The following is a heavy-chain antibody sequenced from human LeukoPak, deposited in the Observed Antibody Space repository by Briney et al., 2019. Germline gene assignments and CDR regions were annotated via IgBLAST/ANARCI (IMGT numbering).Heavy chain of an antibody. D-gene: IGHD3-10*01. CDR3: ASRSQGVEN. V-gene: IGHV3-74*01. Sequence: PGGSLRLSCAASAFTFSNYWMHWVRQAPGKGLMWVSRINSDGSSTNYADSVKGRFTISRDNAKNTLYLQMNSLRADDTAVYYCASRSQGVENWGQGTLVTVSS. J-gene: IGHJ4*02. CDR1: AFTFSNYW. CDR2: INSDGSST.